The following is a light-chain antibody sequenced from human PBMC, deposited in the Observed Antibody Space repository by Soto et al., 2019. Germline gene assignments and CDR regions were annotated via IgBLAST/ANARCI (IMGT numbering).Light chain of an antibody. CDR2: DVS. V-gene: IGKV1-5*01. CDR1: QSIYNY. J-gene: IGKJ1*01. CDR3: QQYKSYWT. Sequence: DIQMTQSPSTLSASVGDRVTITCRASQSIYNYLAWYQQKPGKAPKSLIYDVSTLESGVPSRFSGSGSGTEFTPTISSLQPDDLATYYCQQYKSYWTFGQGTKVDIK.